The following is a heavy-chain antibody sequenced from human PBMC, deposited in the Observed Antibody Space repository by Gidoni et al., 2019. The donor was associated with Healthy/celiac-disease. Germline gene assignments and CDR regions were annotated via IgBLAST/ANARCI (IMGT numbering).Heavy chain of an antibody. Sequence: QVQLVQSGAEVKKPGASVKVSCKASGYTFTSYAMHWVRQAPGQRLEWMGWINAGNGNTKYSQKFQGRVTITRDTSASTAYMELSSLRSEDTAVYYCARRQIAVAGRDFDYWGQGTLVTVSS. V-gene: IGHV1-3*01. CDR3: ARRQIAVAGRDFDY. J-gene: IGHJ4*02. CDR2: INAGNGNT. CDR1: GYTFTSYA. D-gene: IGHD6-19*01.